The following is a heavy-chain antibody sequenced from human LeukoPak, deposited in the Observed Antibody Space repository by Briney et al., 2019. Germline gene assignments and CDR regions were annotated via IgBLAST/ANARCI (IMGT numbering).Heavy chain of an antibody. J-gene: IGHJ4*02. V-gene: IGHV4-39*07. CDR3: ARVGMDSSSWFTVR. CDR2: IYYSGST. D-gene: IGHD6-13*01. Sequence: SETLSLTCTVSGGSISSSSYYWGWIRQPPGKGLEWIGSIYYSGSTYYNPSLKSRVTISVDTSRNQFSLKLSSVTAADTAVYYCARVGMDSSSWFTVRWGQGTLVTVSS. CDR1: GGSISSSSYY.